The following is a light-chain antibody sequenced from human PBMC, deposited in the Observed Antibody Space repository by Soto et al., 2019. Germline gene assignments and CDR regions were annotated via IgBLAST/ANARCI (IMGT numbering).Light chain of an antibody. Sequence: DIVMTQSPDSLAVSLGERATINCKSSQSVLYSSNNKNYLAWYQHKPGQPPKLLIYWASTRESGVPDRFSGSGSGTDFTLTISSLQAEDVAVYYCQQYYSIPLTFGGGTKVGIK. V-gene: IGKV4-1*01. J-gene: IGKJ4*01. CDR1: QSVLYSSNNKNY. CDR2: WAS. CDR3: QQYYSIPLT.